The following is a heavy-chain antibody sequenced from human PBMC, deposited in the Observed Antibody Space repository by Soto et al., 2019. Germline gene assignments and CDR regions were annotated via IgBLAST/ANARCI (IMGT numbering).Heavy chain of an antibody. CDR3: ARRYYGSGSYSPPRGMDV. D-gene: IGHD3-10*01. J-gene: IGHJ6*02. CDR2: TYYRSKWYN. CDR1: GDSVSSNSAA. Sequence: LSLTCAISGDSVSSNSAAWNWIRQSPSRGLGWLGRTYYRSKWYNDYAVSVKSRITINPDTSKNQFSLQLNSVTPEDTAVYYCARRYYGSGSYSPPRGMDVWGQGTTVTVSS. V-gene: IGHV6-1*01.